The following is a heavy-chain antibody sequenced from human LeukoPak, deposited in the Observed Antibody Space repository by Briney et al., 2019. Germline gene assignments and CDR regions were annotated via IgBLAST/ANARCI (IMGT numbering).Heavy chain of an antibody. V-gene: IGHV4-34*01. J-gene: IGHJ6*03. CDR1: GGSFSGYY. Sequence: SETLSLTCAVYGGSFSGYYWSWIRQPPGKGLEWFGEINHSGSNNYNPSLKSRVTISVNTSKNQFSLKLSSVTAADTAVYYCARASLGRIAAAGTAPNYYYYMDVWGKGTTVTVSS. D-gene: IGHD6-13*01. CDR3: ARASLGRIAAAGTAPNYYYYMDV. CDR2: INHSGSN.